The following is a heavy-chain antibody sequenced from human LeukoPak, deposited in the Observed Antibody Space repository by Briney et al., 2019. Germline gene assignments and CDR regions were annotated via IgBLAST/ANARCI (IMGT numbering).Heavy chain of an antibody. Sequence: PGGSLRLSCAASGFTFSSYWMSWVRQAPGKGLEWVANIKQDGSEKYYVDSVKGRFTISRDNAKNSLYLQMNSLRAEDTAVYYCARGITIFGVAASWDVWGKGTTVTVSS. V-gene: IGHV3-7*04. J-gene: IGHJ6*04. D-gene: IGHD3-3*01. CDR3: ARGITIFGVAASWDV. CDR1: GFTFSSYW. CDR2: IKQDGSEK.